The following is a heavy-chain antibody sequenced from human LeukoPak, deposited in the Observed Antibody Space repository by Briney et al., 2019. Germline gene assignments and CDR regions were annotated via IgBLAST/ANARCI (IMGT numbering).Heavy chain of an antibody. V-gene: IGHV1-69*02. CDR2: IIPILGIA. J-gene: IGHJ5*02. CDR1: GGTFSSYT. D-gene: IGHD3-22*01. CDR3: ARVGYDSSGYSNRNNWFDP. Sequence: SVKVSCKASGGTFSSYTISWVRQAPGQGLEWMGRIIPILGIANYAQRFQGRVTITADKSTSTAYMELSSLRSEDTAVYYCARVGYDSSGYSNRNNWFDPWGEATLVTVSS.